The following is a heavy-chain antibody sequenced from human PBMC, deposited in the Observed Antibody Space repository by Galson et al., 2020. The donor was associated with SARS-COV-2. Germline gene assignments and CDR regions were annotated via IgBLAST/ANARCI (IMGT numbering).Heavy chain of an antibody. Sequence: ASVTVSCKTSGYTFTSYDINWVRQAPGQGLEWMGWMNPNSGKTVNAQKLQGRVTMTRNTALSTAYMELSSLRSEDAAVYYCARSTWNYYNAMDVWGQGTTVTVSS. CDR1: GYTFTSYD. CDR3: ARSTWNYYNAMDV. D-gene: IGHD1-1*01. J-gene: IGHJ6*02. CDR2: MNPNSGKT. V-gene: IGHV1-8*01.